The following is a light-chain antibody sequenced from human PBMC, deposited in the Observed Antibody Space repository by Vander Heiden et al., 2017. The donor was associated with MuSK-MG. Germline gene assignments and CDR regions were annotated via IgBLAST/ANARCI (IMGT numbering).Light chain of an antibody. J-gene: IGKJ1*01. CDR1: QSLLHSNGYNY. CDR3: RQALQTSWT. V-gene: IGKV2-28*01. CDR2: LGS. Sequence: DIVMTQSPLSLPVTPGEPASISCRSSQSLLHSNGYNYLDWYLQRPGQSPQLLIYLGSNRASGVPDRLSGSGSGTDFKLKISRVEAEDVGVYYCRQALQTSWTFGQGTKVEIK.